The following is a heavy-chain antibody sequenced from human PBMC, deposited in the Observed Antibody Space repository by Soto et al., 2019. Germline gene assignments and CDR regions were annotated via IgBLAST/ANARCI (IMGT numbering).Heavy chain of an antibody. CDR3: AVPRTIDHYYYMDV. J-gene: IGHJ6*03. V-gene: IGHV1-69*02. CDR2: IIPILGIA. CDR1: GGTFSSYT. Sequence: ASVKVSCKASGGTFSSYTISWVRQAPGQGLEWMGRIIPILGIANYAQKFQGRVTITADKSTSTAYMELSSLRSEDTAVYHCAVPRTIDHYYYMDVWGKGTTVTVSS. D-gene: IGHD3-10*01.